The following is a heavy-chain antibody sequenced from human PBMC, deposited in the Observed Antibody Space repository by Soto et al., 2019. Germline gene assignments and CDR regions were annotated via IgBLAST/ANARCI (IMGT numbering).Heavy chain of an antibody. CDR2: LYNTGST. CDR3: RRSSRYSTDV. CDR1: GASISRYY. Sequence: PSETLSLTCQVSGASISRYYWSWIRQSPGKGLEWIGYLYNTGSTIYNPSLNSQVTISVDTSKNQFCLNVISVTAADTAVYYCRRSSRYSTDVWGQGTTVT. D-gene: IGHD6-13*01. J-gene: IGHJ6*02. V-gene: IGHV4-4*08.